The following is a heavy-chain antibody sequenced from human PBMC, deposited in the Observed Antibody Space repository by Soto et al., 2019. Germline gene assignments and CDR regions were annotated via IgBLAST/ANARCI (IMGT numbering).Heavy chain of an antibody. CDR1: GFTFSSYG. CDR2: ISGSGGST. Sequence: GSLRLSCAASGFTFSSYGMSWIRQAPGKGLEWVSGISGSGGSTYYADSVKGRLTISRDNSKNTLYLQMNSLGAEDTAVYYCAKSRRIGVSAFDIWGQGTTVTVSS. CDR3: AKSRRIGVSAFDI. J-gene: IGHJ3*02. V-gene: IGHV3-23*01. D-gene: IGHD2-15*01.